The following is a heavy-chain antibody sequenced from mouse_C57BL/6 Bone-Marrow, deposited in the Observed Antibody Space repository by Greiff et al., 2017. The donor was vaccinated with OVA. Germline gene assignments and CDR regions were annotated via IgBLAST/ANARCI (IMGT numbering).Heavy chain of an antibody. Sequence: EVHLVESGGGLVKPGGSLKLSCAASGFTFSSYAMSWVRQTPEKRLEWVATISDGGSYTYYPDNVKGRFTISRDNAKNNLYLQMSHLKSEDTAMYYCASDYGNYEGFAYWGQGTLVTVSA. D-gene: IGHD2-1*01. CDR3: ASDYGNYEGFAY. CDR1: GFTFSSYA. CDR2: ISDGGSYT. V-gene: IGHV5-4*01. J-gene: IGHJ3*01.